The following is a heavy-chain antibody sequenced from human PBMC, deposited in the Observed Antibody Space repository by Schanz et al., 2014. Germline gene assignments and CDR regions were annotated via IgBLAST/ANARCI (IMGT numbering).Heavy chain of an antibody. CDR3: AKVDRTRYYAMDV. Sequence: QVQLVQSGGEVKKPGASATVSCKASGYSFTDYAIHWVRQAPGQGLEWMGRIIPILDKTNYAQKFQGRVTMTADKSTSTVYMEVSGLRSEDTAVYYCAKVDRTRYYAMDVWGQGTTVTVSS. V-gene: IGHV1-69*04. CDR2: IIPILDKT. J-gene: IGHJ6*02. D-gene: IGHD3-9*01. CDR1: GYSFTDYA.